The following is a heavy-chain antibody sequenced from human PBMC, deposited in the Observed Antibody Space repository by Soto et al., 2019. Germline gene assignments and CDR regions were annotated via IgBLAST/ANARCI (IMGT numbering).Heavy chain of an antibody. Sequence: SGTLSLTCSPSGGAIGGYYRSWIRQPPGKALEWIGYVSYSGSTDYHPSLKSRVSISIDTSKNQFSLKMISVTAADTAVYYCARHGSDSGWFFFDPWGQGALVTVSS. V-gene: IGHV4-59*08. D-gene: IGHD6-19*01. CDR3: ARHGSDSGWFFFDP. CDR1: GGAIGGYY. J-gene: IGHJ5*02. CDR2: VSYSGST.